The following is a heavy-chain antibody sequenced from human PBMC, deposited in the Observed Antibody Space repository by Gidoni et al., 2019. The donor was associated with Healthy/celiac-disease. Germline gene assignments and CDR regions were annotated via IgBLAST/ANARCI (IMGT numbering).Heavy chain of an antibody. D-gene: IGHD2-8*01. V-gene: IGHV4-30-2*01. CDR2: ISHSGST. J-gene: IGHJ6*02. Sequence: QLQLQESGSGLVKPSQTLSLTCAVSGGSISSGGYSWSWIRQPPGKGLEWIGYISHSGSTYYNPSLKSRVTISVDRSKNQFSLKLSSVTAADTAVYYCAGGMVYASSSGGMDVWGQGTTVTVSS. CDR3: AGGMVYASSSGGMDV. CDR1: GGSISSGGYS.